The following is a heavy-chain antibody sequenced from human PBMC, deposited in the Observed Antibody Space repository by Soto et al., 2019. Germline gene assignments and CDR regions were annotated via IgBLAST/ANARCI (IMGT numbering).Heavy chain of an antibody. CDR3: ARFWGPVSAAVDEH. J-gene: IGHJ4*02. D-gene: IGHD6-13*01. Sequence: QVQLVESGGGVVQPGRSLPLSCAASGFVFSNFGMQWARQAPGKGLEWVASISDGGNIKYSADSVKGRFTISRDNSKNTLYLQMNSLSSEDTDVYFCARFWGPVSAAVDEHWGQGALVTVS. CDR1: GFVFSNFG. V-gene: IGHV3-30*03. CDR2: ISDGGNIK.